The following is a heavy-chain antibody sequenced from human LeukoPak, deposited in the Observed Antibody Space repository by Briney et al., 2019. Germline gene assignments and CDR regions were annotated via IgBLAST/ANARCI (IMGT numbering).Heavy chain of an antibody. CDR2: IKQDGSEK. CDR1: GFTFSSYW. D-gene: IGHD5-12*01. CDR3: ASGKGYSGYVGSFDY. J-gene: IGHJ4*02. V-gene: IGHV3-7*01. Sequence: GGSLRLSCAASGFTFSSYWMRWVRQAPGKGLEWVANIKQDGSEKYYVDSVKGRFTISRDNAKNSLYLQMNSLRAEDTAVYYCASGKGYSGYVGSFDYWGQGTLVTVSS.